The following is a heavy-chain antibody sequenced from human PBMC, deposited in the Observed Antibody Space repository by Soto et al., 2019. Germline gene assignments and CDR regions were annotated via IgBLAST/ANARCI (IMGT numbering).Heavy chain of an antibody. CDR2: IIPIFGTA. D-gene: IGHD7-27*01. CDR1: GGTFSSYA. V-gene: IGHV1-69*01. J-gene: IGHJ6*02. Sequence: QVQLVQSGAEVKKPESSVKVSCKASGGTFSSYAISWVRQAPGQGLEWMGGIIPIFGTANYAQKFQGRVTITADESTSTAYMELSSLRSEDTAVYYCARGLTGEGNYYYYYGMDVWGQGTTVTVSS. CDR3: ARGLTGEGNYYYYYGMDV.